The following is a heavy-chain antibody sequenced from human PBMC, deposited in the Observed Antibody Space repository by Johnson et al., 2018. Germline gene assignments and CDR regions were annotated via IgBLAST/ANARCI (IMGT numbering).Heavy chain of an antibody. V-gene: IGHV3-33*01. CDR1: GFTFSSYG. Sequence: QVQLVESGGGVVQPGRSXRLSCAASGFTFSSYGMHWVRQAPGKGLEWVAGIWYDGSNKYYADSVKGRFTISRDNSKNTLYLQMNSLRAEEKAVYYCARNPGHGMDVWGQGTTVTVSS. CDR3: ARNPGHGMDV. J-gene: IGHJ6*02. CDR2: IWYDGSNK.